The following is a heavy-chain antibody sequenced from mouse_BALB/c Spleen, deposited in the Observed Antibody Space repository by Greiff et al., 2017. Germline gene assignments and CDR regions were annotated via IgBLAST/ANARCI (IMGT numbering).Heavy chain of an antibody. Sequence: LQQPGSELVRPGASVKLSCKASGYTFTSYWMHWVKQRHGQGLEWIGNIYPGSGSTNYDEKFKSKGTLTVDTSSSTAYMHLSSLTSEDSAVYYCTRWSDEGYLYFDVWGAGTTVTVSS. CDR1: GYTFTSYW. CDR3: TRWSDEGYLYFDV. CDR2: IYPGSGST. J-gene: IGHJ1*01. V-gene: IGHV1S22*01.